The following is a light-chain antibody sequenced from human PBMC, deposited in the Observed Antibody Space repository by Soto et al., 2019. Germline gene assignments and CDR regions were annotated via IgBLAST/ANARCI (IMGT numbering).Light chain of an antibody. J-gene: IGLJ1*01. CDR1: SSNIGSYP. Sequence: QSVLTQSPSASGTPGQRVTISCYGSSSNIGSYPVYWYQQLPGTAPKLLINSDDQRPSGVPDRFSASKSGTSASLAISGLRSEDEADYYCAAWDASLGGHVFGAGTKVTVL. V-gene: IGLV1-47*02. CDR2: SDD. CDR3: AAWDASLGGHV.